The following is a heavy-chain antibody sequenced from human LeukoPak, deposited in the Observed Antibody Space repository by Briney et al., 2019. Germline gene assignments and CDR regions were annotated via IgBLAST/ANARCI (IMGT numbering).Heavy chain of an antibody. Sequence: ASVKVSCKASGYTFPSYGLSWVRQAPGQGLEWMGWISAYNGNTNYAQKVQGRVTMTTDTATSTAYMELRSLRSDDTAVYYCAKDVTAVTTDAFDIWGQGTMVTVSS. CDR3: AKDVTAVTTDAFDI. D-gene: IGHD4-17*01. CDR1: GYTFPSYG. J-gene: IGHJ3*02. V-gene: IGHV1-18*01. CDR2: ISAYNGNT.